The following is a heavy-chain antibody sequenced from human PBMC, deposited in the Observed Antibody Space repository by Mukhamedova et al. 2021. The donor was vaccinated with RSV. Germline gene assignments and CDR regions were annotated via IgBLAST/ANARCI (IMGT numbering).Heavy chain of an antibody. Sequence: IHYTGSTNYNPSLRSRVIISVDTSKSQFSLNLNSVTAADTAVYFCARSQGGGTFDYWGQGTLVTVPS. CDR3: ARSQGGGTFDY. D-gene: IGHD3-16*01. V-gene: IGHV4-59*01. CDR2: IHYTGST. J-gene: IGHJ4*02.